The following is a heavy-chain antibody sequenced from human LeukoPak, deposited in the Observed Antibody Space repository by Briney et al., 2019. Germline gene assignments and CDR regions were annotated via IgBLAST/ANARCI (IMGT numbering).Heavy chain of an antibody. Sequence: PGGSLRLSCAASGFTFSSYAMHWVRQAPGKGLEWVAVISYDGSNKYYADYVKGRFTISRDNAKNTLYLQMNSLRAEDTAVYYCARRSSGSPPYYFDYWGQGTLVTVSS. D-gene: IGHD1-26*01. V-gene: IGHV3-30-3*01. CDR3: ARRSSGSPPYYFDY. CDR2: ISYDGSNK. CDR1: GFTFSSYA. J-gene: IGHJ4*02.